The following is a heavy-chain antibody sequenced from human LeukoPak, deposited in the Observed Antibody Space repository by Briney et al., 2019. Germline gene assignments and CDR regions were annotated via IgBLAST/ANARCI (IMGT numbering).Heavy chain of an antibody. J-gene: IGHJ6*03. Sequence: SETLSLTCAVYGGSFSGYYWSWIRQPPGKGLEWIGEINHSGSTNYNPSLKSRVTISVDTSKNQFSLKLSSVTAADTAVYYCARGCPPLTIFGVVIRRVPPSYYMYVWGKGTTVTLSS. V-gene: IGHV4-34*01. CDR1: GGSFSGYY. CDR3: ARGCPPLTIFGVVIRRVPPSYYMYV. D-gene: IGHD3-3*01. CDR2: INHSGST.